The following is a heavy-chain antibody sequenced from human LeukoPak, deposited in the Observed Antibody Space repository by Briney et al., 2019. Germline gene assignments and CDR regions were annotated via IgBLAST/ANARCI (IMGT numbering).Heavy chain of an antibody. D-gene: IGHD6-6*01. CDR2: ISNSGSTV. CDR1: GFTFSDHY. V-gene: IGHV3-11*01. CDR3: TRDPRVVDY. J-gene: IGHJ4*02. Sequence: PGGSLRLSCAASGFTFSDHYMTWIRQAPGKGLEWVSYISNSGSTVKYADAVKGRFTISRDNAKNSLYLQMNSLRAEDTAVYYCTRDPRVVDYWDQGTLVTVSS.